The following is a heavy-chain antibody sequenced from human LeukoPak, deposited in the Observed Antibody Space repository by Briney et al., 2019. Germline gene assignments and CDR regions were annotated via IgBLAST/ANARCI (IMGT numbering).Heavy chain of an antibody. D-gene: IGHD4-23*01. V-gene: IGHV1-18*01. CDR1: GYTFTRYG. CDR3: AREFGHCYGDNCFYFFDT. J-gene: IGHJ4*02. Sequence: ASVKVSCKASGYTFTRYGISWVRQAPGQGLEWMGWISAYNGNTNYAQKVQGRVTMTTDTSTNTAYLELRSLRYDDTAVYYCAREFGHCYGDNCFYFFDTWGQGFRVTVSS. CDR2: ISAYNGNT.